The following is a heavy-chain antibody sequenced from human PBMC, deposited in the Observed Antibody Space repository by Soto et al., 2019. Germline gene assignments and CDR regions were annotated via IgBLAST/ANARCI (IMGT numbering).Heavy chain of an antibody. J-gene: IGHJ4*02. Sequence: ASVKVSCKTSGYTFTSYDVNWVRQATGQGLEWMGWMNPNSGNTGYAQKFQGRVTMTRNTSISTAYMELSGLRSEDTAVYYCARELQGLYYFDYWGQGTLVTVSS. CDR3: ARELQGLYYFDY. CDR2: MNPNSGNT. V-gene: IGHV1-8*01. CDR1: GYTFTSYD. D-gene: IGHD2-15*01.